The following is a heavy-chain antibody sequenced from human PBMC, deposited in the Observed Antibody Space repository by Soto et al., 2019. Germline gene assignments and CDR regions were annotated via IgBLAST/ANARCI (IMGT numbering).Heavy chain of an antibody. CDR2: IGTSETIR. CDR1: GFTFSSYE. V-gene: IGHV3-48*03. J-gene: IGHJ6*02. Sequence: EVQLEESGGGLVQPGGSLRLSCAASGFTFSSYEMNWVRQVPGKGLQWVSYIGTSETIRYYADSVKGRFTISGDNAKNPLNLQMNSLRAEDTAIYYCARETLTLFGAVRDNVYYGMDVWGPGTTVTVSS. CDR3: ARETLTLFGAVRDNVYYGMDV. D-gene: IGHD3-3*01.